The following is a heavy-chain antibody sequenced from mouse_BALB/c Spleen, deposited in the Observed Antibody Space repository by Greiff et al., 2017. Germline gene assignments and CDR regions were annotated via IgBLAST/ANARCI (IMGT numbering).Heavy chain of an antibody. D-gene: IGHD2-14*01. CDR2: ISYSGST. V-gene: IGHV3-2*02. Sequence: EVQLQESGPGLVKPSQSLSLTCTVTGYSITSDYAWNWIRQFPGNKLEWMGYISYSGSTSYNPSLKSRISITRDTSKNQFFLQLNSVTTEDTATYCCARGGRYDSMDYWGQGTSVTVSS. CDR1: GYSITSDYA. J-gene: IGHJ4*01. CDR3: ARGGRYDSMDY.